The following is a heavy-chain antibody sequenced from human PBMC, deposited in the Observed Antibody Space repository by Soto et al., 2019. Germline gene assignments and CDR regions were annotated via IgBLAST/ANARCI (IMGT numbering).Heavy chain of an antibody. V-gene: IGHV3-7*05. D-gene: IGHD1-26*01. CDR3: ARQHSGSYYFDY. J-gene: IGHJ4*02. CDR1: GFTFSDYW. Sequence: PGGSLRLSCGASGFTFSDYWMTWVRQAPGKGLEWVANMNQAGSEKSYVDSVKGRFIISRDNAQNSLFLQMDSLRAEVTAVYYCARQHSGSYYFDYWGRGTLVTVSS. CDR2: MNQAGSEK.